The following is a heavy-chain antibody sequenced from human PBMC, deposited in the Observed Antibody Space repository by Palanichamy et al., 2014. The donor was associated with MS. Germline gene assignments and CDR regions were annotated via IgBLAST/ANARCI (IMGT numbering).Heavy chain of an antibody. CDR2: INPNNGGT. J-gene: IGHJ4*02. CDR1: GYTFTAHY. D-gene: IGHD3-22*01. V-gene: IGHV1-2*02. CDR3: ARAAHNDESGGYDY. Sequence: QVHLVQSGAEVKKPGALVKISCKTSGYTFTAHYMHWVRQAPGQGLELMGWINPNNGGTNYEQKFQGRVTMTRDTSISTTYMELSRLRSDDTAVYYCARAAHNDESGGYDYWGQGTLVTVSS.